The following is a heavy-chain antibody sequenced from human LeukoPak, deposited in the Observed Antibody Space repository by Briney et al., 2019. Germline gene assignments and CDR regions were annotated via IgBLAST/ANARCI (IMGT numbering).Heavy chain of an antibody. J-gene: IGHJ4*02. Sequence: ASVKVSCKASGYTFTGYYMHWVRQAPGQGLEWMGWINPNSGGTNYAQKFQGRVTMTRDTSISTAYMELSRLRSDDTAVYYCARLGNRHPRGYSGYETNFDYWGQGTLVTVSS. CDR2: INPNSGGT. V-gene: IGHV1-2*02. D-gene: IGHD5-12*01. CDR3: ARLGNRHPRGYSGYETNFDY. CDR1: GYTFTGYY.